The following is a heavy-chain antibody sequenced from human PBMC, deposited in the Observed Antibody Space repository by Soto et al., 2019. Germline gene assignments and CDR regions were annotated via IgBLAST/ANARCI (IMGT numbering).Heavy chain of an antibody. Sequence: PGESLKISCKGSGYSFTSYWIGWVRQMPGKGLEWMGIIYPGDSDTRYSPSFQGQVTISADKSISTAYLQWSSLKASDTALYSCAKFGWGGSYSESHASDIWGQGTMVTVSS. CDR1: GYSFTSYW. CDR3: AKFGWGGSYSESHASDI. CDR2: IYPGDSDT. D-gene: IGHD1-26*01. V-gene: IGHV5-51*01. J-gene: IGHJ3*02.